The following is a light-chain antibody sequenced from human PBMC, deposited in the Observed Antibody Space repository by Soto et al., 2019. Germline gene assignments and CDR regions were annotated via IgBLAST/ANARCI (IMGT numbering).Light chain of an antibody. J-gene: IGLJ2*01. V-gene: IGLV1-40*01. CDR2: GNS. CDR3: QSYDSSLSGVV. CDR1: SSNIGAGYD. Sequence: QSVLTQPPSVSGAPGQRVTISCTGSSSNIGAGYDVHWYQQHPGTAPKLLIYGNSNRPSGVPDRFAGSKSGTSGSLAITGLQADEEDDDYCQSYDSSLSGVVFGGGTKLTVL.